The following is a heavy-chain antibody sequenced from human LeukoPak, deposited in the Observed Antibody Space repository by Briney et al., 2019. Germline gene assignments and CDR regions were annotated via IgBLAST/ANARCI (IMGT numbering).Heavy chain of an antibody. Sequence: ASAKVSCKASGYTSTTYGLSWVRQAPGQGLEWLGWISTYDDNIKYAQSLQGRLTLTIDTSTSTAYMELRSLTSDDTAVYYCARETYSNILTGTDYWGPGTLVTVSS. CDR2: ISTYDDNI. D-gene: IGHD3-9*01. CDR1: GYTSTTYG. J-gene: IGHJ4*02. CDR3: ARETYSNILTGTDY. V-gene: IGHV1-18*01.